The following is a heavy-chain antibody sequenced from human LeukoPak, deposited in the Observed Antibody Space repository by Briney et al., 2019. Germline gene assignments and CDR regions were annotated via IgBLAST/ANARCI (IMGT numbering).Heavy chain of an antibody. CDR1: GYTFTGYY. V-gene: IGHV1-2*02. J-gene: IGHJ6*03. Sequence: VASVKVSCKASGYTFTGYYMHWVRQAPGQGLEWMGWINPNSGGTNYAQKFQGRVTMTRDTSISTAYMELRSLRSDDTAVYYCARDRVAVAGSLSYYYYYMDVWGKGTTVTISS. CDR3: ARDRVAVAGSLSYYYYYMDV. CDR2: INPNSGGT. D-gene: IGHD6-19*01.